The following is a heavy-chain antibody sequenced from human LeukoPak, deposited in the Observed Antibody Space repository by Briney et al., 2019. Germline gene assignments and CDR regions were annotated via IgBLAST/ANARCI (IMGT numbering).Heavy chain of an antibody. CDR2: IYYSGST. V-gene: IGHV4-59*08. D-gene: IGHD3-22*01. CDR3: ARGGRITMIVGDAFDI. J-gene: IGHJ3*02. Sequence: SETLSLTCTVSGGSISSYYWSWIRQPPGKGLEWIGYIYYSGSTNYNPSLKSRVTISVDTSKNQFSLKLSSVTAADTAVYYCARGGRITMIVGDAFDIWGQGTMVTVSS. CDR1: GGSISSYY.